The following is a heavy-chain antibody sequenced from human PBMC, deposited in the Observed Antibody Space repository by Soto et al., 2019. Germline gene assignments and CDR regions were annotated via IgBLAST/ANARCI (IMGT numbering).Heavy chain of an antibody. V-gene: IGHV3-33*01. J-gene: IGHJ6*03. D-gene: IGHD3-3*01. CDR2: IWYDGSNK. CDR3: ARDGLELRFLEWLFDYYYYYMDV. CDR1: GFTFSSYG. Sequence: QVQLVESGGGVVQPGRSLRLSCAASGFTFSSYGMHWVRQAPGKGLEWVAVIWYDGSNKYYADSVKGRFTISRDNSKNTLYLQMNSLRAEDTAVYYCARDGLELRFLEWLFDYYYYYMDVWGKGTTVTVSS.